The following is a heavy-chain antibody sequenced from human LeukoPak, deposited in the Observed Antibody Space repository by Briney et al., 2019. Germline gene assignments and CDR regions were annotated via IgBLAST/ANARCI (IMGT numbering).Heavy chain of an antibody. D-gene: IGHD2-2*01. J-gene: IGHJ6*02. CDR3: ARGGSGYCSSTSCYAFDYYGMDV. V-gene: IGHV1-2*04. CDR1: GYTFTGYY. Sequence: ASVKVSCKASGYTFTGYYMHWVRQAPGRGLEWMGWINPNSGGTNYAQKFQGWVTMTRDTSISTAYMELSRLRSDDTAVYYCARGGSGYCSSTSCYAFDYYGMDVWGQGTTVTVSS. CDR2: INPNSGGT.